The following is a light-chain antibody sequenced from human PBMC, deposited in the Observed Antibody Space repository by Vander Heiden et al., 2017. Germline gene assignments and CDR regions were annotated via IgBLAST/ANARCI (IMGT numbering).Light chain of an antibody. CDR1: QSVSSY. Sequence: IVLTQSPATLSLSPGERATLSCSASQSVSSYLAWYQQKPGQAPRLLIFDASNRATGIPARFSGSGSGTDFTLTISSLEPEDFALYHCQQRSNWPLTFGGGTKVEIK. CDR3: QQRSNWPLT. V-gene: IGKV3-11*01. J-gene: IGKJ4*01. CDR2: DAS.